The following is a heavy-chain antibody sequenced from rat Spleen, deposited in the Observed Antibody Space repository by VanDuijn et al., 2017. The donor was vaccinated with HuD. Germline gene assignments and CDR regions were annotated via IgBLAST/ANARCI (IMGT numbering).Heavy chain of an antibody. V-gene: IGHV2S12*01. CDR2: MSSGGHT. J-gene: IGHJ3*01. Sequence: VQLVESGGGLVQPGRSLKLSCVASGFSLSSSGVNWVRQPPGKGLEWIAAMSSGGHTYYNSALKSRLTISRDTSKSQVFLKMNSLQTEDTAIYFCTRDHSYWGSYYPGGFAYWGQGTLVTVSS. D-gene: IGHD1-12*02. CDR1: GFSLSSSG. CDR3: TRDHSYWGSYYPGGFAY.